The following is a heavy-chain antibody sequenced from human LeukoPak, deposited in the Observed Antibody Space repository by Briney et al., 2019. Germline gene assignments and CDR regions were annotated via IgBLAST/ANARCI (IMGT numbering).Heavy chain of an antibody. J-gene: IGHJ6*03. CDR2: ISSSSSTI. CDR3: ARDMGELLYYYYYYMDV. V-gene: IGHV3-48*01. D-gene: IGHD1-26*01. CDR1: GFTFSSYS. Sequence: GGSLRPSCAASGFTFSSYSMNWVRQAPGKGLEWVSYISSSSSTIYYADSVKGRFTISRDNAKNSLYLQMNSLRAEDTAVYYCARDMGELLYYYYYYMDVWGKGTTVTVSS.